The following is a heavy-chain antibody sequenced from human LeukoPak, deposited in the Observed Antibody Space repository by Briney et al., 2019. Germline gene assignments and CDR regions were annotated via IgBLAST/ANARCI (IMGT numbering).Heavy chain of an antibody. Sequence: QAGGSLRVSCAASGFTVTSNYMSWVGQATRKWLHWVSVIYSGGSTYYADSVKGRFTIPRDNSKNTLYLQMNSLRAEDTAVYYCAKEYYYDRNGDYPTYWSQGTLVTVSS. V-gene: IGHV3-66*01. D-gene: IGHD3-22*01. J-gene: IGHJ4*02. CDR1: GFTVTSNY. CDR2: IYSGGST. CDR3: AKEYYYDRNGDYPTY.